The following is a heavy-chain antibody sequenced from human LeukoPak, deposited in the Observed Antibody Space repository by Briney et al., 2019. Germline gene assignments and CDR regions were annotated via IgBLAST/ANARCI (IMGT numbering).Heavy chain of an antibody. V-gene: IGHV3-21*01. CDR3: ARDSDVHCSGGSCTNFDY. Sequence: GGSLRLSCAASGFTFSSYTMNWVRQAPGKGLEWVSSISSSSSYIYYADSVKGRFTISRDNAENSLYLQMNTLRAEDTAVYYCARDSDVHCSGGSCTNFDYWGQGTLVTVSS. CDR2: ISSSSSYI. CDR1: GFTFSSYT. J-gene: IGHJ4*02. D-gene: IGHD2-15*01.